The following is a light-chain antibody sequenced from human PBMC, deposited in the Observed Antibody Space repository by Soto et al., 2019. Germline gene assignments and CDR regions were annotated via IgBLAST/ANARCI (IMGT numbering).Light chain of an antibody. V-gene: IGLV1-44*01. CDR2: SNN. CDR1: SSNIGSNT. Sequence: SVLTQPPSASGTPGQRVTISCSGSSSNIGSNTVNWYQQLPGTAPKLLIYSNNQRPSGVPDRFSGSKSGTSASLAISGLQSGDEADYYCAAWDDSLNGVVFGGGTKLTVL. J-gene: IGLJ2*01. CDR3: AAWDDSLNGVV.